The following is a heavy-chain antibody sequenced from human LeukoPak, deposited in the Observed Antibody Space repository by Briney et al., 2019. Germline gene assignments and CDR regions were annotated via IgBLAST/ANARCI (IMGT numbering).Heavy chain of an antibody. Sequence: GGSLRLSCAASGFTFSSYEMNWVRQAPGKGLEWVSYISSSGSTIYYADSVKGRFTISRDNAKNSLYLQMNSLRAEDTAVYYCARVVPVGATIDYWGQGTLVTVSS. V-gene: IGHV3-48*03. D-gene: IGHD1-26*01. CDR3: ARVVPVGATIDY. J-gene: IGHJ4*02. CDR1: GFTFSSYE. CDR2: ISSSGSTI.